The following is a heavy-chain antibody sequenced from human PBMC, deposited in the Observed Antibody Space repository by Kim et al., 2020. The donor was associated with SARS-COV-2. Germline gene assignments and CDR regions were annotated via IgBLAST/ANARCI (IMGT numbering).Heavy chain of an antibody. CDR2: IYYSGST. V-gene: IGHV4-59*01. CDR1: GGSISSYY. J-gene: IGHJ4*02. CDR3: ARGGDYEVPFDY. D-gene: IGHD4-17*01. Sequence: SETLSLTCTVSGGSISSYYWSWIRQPPGKGLEWIGYIYYSGSTNYNPSLKSRVTISVDTSKNQFSLKLSSVTAADTAVYYCARGGDYEVPFDYWGQGTLVTVSS.